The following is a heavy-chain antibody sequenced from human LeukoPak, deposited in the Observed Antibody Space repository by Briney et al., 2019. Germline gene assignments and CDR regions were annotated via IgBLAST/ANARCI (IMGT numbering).Heavy chain of an antibody. CDR1: GFTFNTYG. CDR3: AKGSYYDSSGSFYFDY. J-gene: IGHJ4*02. V-gene: IGHV3-33*06. Sequence: PGGSLRLSCEAYGFTFNTYGMNWVRQAPGKGLEWVAVIWYDGSIKYYPDSVKGRFTTSRDNSKNTLYVQVNSLGTEDTAAYYCAKGSYYDSSGSFYFDYWGQGTLVTVSS. CDR2: IWYDGSIK. D-gene: IGHD3-22*01.